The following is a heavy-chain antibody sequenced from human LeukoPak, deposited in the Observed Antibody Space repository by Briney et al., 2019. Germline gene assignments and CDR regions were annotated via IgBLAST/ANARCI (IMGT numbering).Heavy chain of an antibody. CDR2: ISGSGGST. J-gene: IGHJ4*02. Sequence: GGSLSLSCAGSGFTPSNCAMSWVRQAPGKGLEWVSGISGSGGSTYYADSVKGRFTISRDNSKNTLYLQMNSLRAEDTAVYYCASHSSYDILTGYHPGYSGYDRPDYWGQGTLVTVSS. CDR3: ASHSSYDILTGYHPGYSGYDRPDY. D-gene: IGHD3-9*01. V-gene: IGHV3-23*01. CDR1: GFTPSNCA.